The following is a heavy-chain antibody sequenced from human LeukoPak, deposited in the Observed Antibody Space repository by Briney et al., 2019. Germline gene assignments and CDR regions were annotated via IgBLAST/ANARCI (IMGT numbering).Heavy chain of an antibody. CDR2: IWYDGSNK. J-gene: IGHJ6*02. CDR1: GFTFSSYG. Sequence: GRSLRLSCAASGFTFSSYGMHWVRQAPGKGLEWVAVIWYDGSNKYYADSVKGRFTISRDNSKDTQYLQMNSLRAEETAVYYCARDIAAAGSRYYYYGMDVWGQGTTVTVSS. CDR3: ARDIAAAGSRYYYYGMDV. D-gene: IGHD6-13*01. V-gene: IGHV3-33*01.